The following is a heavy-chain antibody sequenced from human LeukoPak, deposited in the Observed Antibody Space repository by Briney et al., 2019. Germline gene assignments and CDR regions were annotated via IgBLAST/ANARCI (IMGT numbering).Heavy chain of an antibody. CDR2: IYYSGST. Sequence: PSQTLSLTCTASGGSISSGDYYWSWIRQPPGKGLEWIGYIYYSGSTYYSPSLKSRVTISVDTSKNQFSLKLSSVTAADTAVYYCARDRGYCSSTSCYNWFDPWGQGTLVTVSS. V-gene: IGHV4-30-4*08. J-gene: IGHJ5*02. D-gene: IGHD2-2*01. CDR3: ARDRGYCSSTSCYNWFDP. CDR1: GGSISSGDYY.